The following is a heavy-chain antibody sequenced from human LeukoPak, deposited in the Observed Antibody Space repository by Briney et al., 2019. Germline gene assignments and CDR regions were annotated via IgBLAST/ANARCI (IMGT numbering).Heavy chain of an antibody. CDR1: GFTFNDYY. J-gene: IGHJ6*02. V-gene: IGHV3-53*01. CDR2: IYSGGST. Sequence: GGSLRLSCAASGFTFNDYYMSWVRQAPGKGLEWVSVIYSGGSTYYADSVKGRFTISRDKSENTVDLQMNSLRAEDTAVYYCAREWRSVARLDYYYGMDVWGQGTTVTVSS. D-gene: IGHD2-15*01. CDR3: AREWRSVARLDYYYGMDV.